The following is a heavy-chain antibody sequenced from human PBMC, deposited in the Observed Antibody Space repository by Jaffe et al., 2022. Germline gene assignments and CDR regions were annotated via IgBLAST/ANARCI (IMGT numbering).Heavy chain of an antibody. V-gene: IGHV4-59*01. D-gene: IGHD7-27*01. CDR1: GGSISSYY. J-gene: IGHJ6*03. Sequence: QVQLQESGPGLVKPSETLSLTCTVSGGSISSYYWSWIRQPPGKGLEWIGYIYYSGSTNYNPSLKSRVTISVDTSKNQFSLKLSSVTAADTAVYYCARASRNWGWRGGYYYMDVWGKGTTVTVSS. CDR3: ARASRNWGWRGGYYYMDV. CDR2: IYYSGST.